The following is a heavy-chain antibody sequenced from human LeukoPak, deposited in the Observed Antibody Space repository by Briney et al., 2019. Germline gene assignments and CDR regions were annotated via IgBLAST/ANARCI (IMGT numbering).Heavy chain of an antibody. CDR3: ARVPRLGYCSGGSCYGLGRYYYYYYMDV. J-gene: IGHJ6*03. D-gene: IGHD2-15*01. CDR2: IYYSGST. CDR1: GGSISSYY. Sequence: SETLSLTCTVSGGSISSYYWSWIRQPPGKGLEWIGYIYYSGSTNYNPSLKSRVTISVDTSKNQFSLKLSSVTDAATAVYYCARVPRLGYCSGGSCYGLGRYYYYYYMDVWGKGTTVTVSS. V-gene: IGHV4-59*01.